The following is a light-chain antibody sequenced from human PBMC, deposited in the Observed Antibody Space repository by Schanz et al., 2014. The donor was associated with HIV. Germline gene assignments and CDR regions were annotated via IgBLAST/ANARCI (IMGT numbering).Light chain of an antibody. CDR1: SSDLGGYSY. Sequence: QSALTQPASVSGAPGQSITISCTGTSSDLGGYSYPSWYQQHPSKAPKLMVYDVKNRPSGISNRFSGSKSGNTASLTISGLQAEDEADYYCSSYTSSSTVVFGGGTKLTVL. V-gene: IGLV2-14*03. CDR3: SSYTSSSTVV. J-gene: IGLJ2*01. CDR2: DVK.